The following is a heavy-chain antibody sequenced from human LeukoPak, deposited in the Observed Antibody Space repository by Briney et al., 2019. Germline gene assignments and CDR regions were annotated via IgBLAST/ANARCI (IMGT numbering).Heavy chain of an antibody. CDR3: AREGPGIAAAGTLDY. V-gene: IGHV4-34*01. CDR1: GGSFSGYY. J-gene: IGHJ4*02. Sequence: SETLSLTCAVYGGSFSGYYWSWIRQPPGKGLEWIGEINHSGSTNYNPSLKSRVTISVDTPKNQFSLKLSSVTAADTAVYYCAREGPGIAAAGTLDYWGQGTLVTVSS. D-gene: IGHD6-13*01. CDR2: INHSGST.